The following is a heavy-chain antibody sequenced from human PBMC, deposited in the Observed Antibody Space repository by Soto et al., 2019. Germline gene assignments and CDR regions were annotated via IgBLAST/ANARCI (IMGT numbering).Heavy chain of an antibody. CDR1: GYSFTSYW. Sequence: RGESLKISCKGSGYSFTSYWIGWVRQMPGKGLEWMGIIYPGDSDTRYSPSFQGQVTISADKSISTAYLQWSSLKASDTAMYYCARSTGTTYDAFEIWGQGTMVTVSS. CDR3: ARSTGTTYDAFEI. D-gene: IGHD1-7*01. CDR2: IYPGDSDT. J-gene: IGHJ3*02. V-gene: IGHV5-51*01.